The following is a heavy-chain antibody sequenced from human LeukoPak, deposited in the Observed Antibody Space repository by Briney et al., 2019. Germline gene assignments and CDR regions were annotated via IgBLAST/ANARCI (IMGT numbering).Heavy chain of an antibody. CDR2: INHSGST. D-gene: IGHD5-24*01. J-gene: IGHJ2*01. Sequence: PSETLSLTCAVYGGSFSGYYWSWIRQPPGKGLEWIGEINHSGSTNYNPSLKSRVTISVDTSKNQFSLKLSSVTAADTAVYYCARSDGYKGHYWYFDLWGRGTLVTVSS. CDR3: ARSDGYKGHYWYFDL. V-gene: IGHV4-34*01. CDR1: GGSFSGYY.